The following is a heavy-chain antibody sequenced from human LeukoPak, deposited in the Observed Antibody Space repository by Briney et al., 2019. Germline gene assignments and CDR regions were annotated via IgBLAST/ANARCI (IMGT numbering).Heavy chain of an antibody. Sequence: ASVKVSCKASGYIFTNYGISWVRQAPGQGLEWMGGIIPIFGTANYAQKFQGRVTITADESTSTAYMELSSLRSEDTAVYYCARDDSSGYGGFDYWGQGTLVTVSS. CDR3: ARDDSSGYGGFDY. D-gene: IGHD3-22*01. CDR1: GYIFTNYG. CDR2: IIPIFGTA. J-gene: IGHJ4*02. V-gene: IGHV1-69*13.